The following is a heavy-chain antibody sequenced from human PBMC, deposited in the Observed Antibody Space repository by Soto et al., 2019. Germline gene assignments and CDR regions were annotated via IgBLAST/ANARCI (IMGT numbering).Heavy chain of an antibody. J-gene: IGHJ6*03. CDR2: IYSGGST. CDR1: GFTVSSNY. D-gene: IGHD3-3*02. CDR3: AKVISVAAPYYYYYMDV. V-gene: IGHV3-53*01. Sequence: GGSLRLSCAASGFTVSSNYMSWVRQAPGKGLEWVSVIYSGGSTYYADSVKGRFTISRDNSKNTLYLQMNSLRAEDTAVYYCAKVISVAAPYYYYYMDVWGKGTTVTVSS.